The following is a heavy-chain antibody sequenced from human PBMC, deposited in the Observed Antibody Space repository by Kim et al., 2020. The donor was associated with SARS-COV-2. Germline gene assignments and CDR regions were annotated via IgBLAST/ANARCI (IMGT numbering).Heavy chain of an antibody. CDR2: INHSGRT. CDR3: ARGRIQADY. D-gene: IGHD5-18*01. J-gene: IGHJ4*02. V-gene: IGHV4-34*01. CDR1: GGSFSGYY. Sequence: SETLSLTCAVYGGSFSGYYWSWIRQPPGKGLEWIGEINHSGRTNYNPSLKSRVTISVDTSKNQFSLKLSSVTAADTAVNYCARGRIQADYWGQATLVTDSP.